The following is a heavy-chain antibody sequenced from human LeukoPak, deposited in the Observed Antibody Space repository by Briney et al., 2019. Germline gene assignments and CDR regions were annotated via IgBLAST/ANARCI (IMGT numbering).Heavy chain of an antibody. J-gene: IGHJ4*02. Sequence: PGGSLRLSCAASGFTFSSYGMHWVRQAPGKGLEWVAVISYDGSNKYYADSVKGRFTISRDNSKNTLYLQMNSLRAEDTAVYYCAKALEYSSSSEFDYWGQGTLVTVSS. D-gene: IGHD6-6*01. CDR3: AKALEYSSSSEFDY. V-gene: IGHV3-30*18. CDR2: ISYDGSNK. CDR1: GFTFSSYG.